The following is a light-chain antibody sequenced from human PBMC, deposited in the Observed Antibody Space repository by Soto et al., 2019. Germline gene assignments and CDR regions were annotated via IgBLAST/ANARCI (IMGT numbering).Light chain of an antibody. J-gene: IGKJ1*01. CDR2: AAS. CDR3: QQLNSYPRT. Sequence: DTQLTQSPSFLSASVGDRITITCRASQGISSYLAWYQQKPGKATKLLIYAASTLQSAVPSRFSGSGSGTEFTLTISSLQPEDFATYYCQQLNSYPRTFGQGTKVDIK. CDR1: QGISSY. V-gene: IGKV1-9*01.